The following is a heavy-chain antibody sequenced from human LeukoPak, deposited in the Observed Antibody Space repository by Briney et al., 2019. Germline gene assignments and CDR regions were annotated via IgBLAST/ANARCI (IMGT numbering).Heavy chain of an antibody. V-gene: IGHV4-59*11. CDR2: IYYSGST. J-gene: IGHJ5*02. Sequence: SETLSLTCTVSGGSISSHYWSWIRQPPGKGLEWIGYIYYSGSTNYNPSLKSRVTISVDTSKNQFSLKLSSVTAADTAVYYCVRAGVGWFDPWGQGTLVTVSS. D-gene: IGHD2-15*01. CDR3: VRAGVGWFDP. CDR1: GGSISSHY.